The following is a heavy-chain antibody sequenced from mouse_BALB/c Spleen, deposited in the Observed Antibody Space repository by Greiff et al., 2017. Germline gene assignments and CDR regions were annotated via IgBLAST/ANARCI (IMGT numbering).Heavy chain of an antibody. V-gene: IGHV5-17*02. Sequence: EVKLVESGGGLVKPGGSLKLSCAASGFTFSSFGMHWVRQAPEKGLEWVAYISSGSSTIYYADTVKGRFTISRDNPKNTLFLQMTSLRSEDTAMYYCARRALTTAPYWYFDVWGAGTTVTVSS. D-gene: IGHD1-2*01. CDR3: ARRALTTAPYWYFDV. CDR2: ISSGSSTI. CDR1: GFTFSSFG. J-gene: IGHJ1*01.